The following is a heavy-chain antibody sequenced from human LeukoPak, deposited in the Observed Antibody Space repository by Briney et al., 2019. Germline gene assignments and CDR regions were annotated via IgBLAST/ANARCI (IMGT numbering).Heavy chain of an antibody. J-gene: IGHJ4*02. Sequence: ASVKVSCKASGYTFTSYDINWVRQATGQGLEWVGWMNPNSGNTGYAQKFQGRVTMTTNTSISTPYMELSSLRSEDTAVSYCARDERYDSSGYPFDYWGQGTLVTVSS. CDR2: MNPNSGNT. CDR1: GYTFTSYD. V-gene: IGHV1-8*02. CDR3: ARDERYDSSGYPFDY. D-gene: IGHD3-22*01.